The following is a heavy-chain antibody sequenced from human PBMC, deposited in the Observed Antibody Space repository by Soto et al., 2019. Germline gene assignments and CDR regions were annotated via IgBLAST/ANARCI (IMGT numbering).Heavy chain of an antibody. V-gene: IGHV6-1*01. CDR3: ARDELYCSGGSCYPPSNWFDP. Sequence: SQTLSLTCAISGDGVSSNSAAWNWIRQSPSRGLEWLGRTYYRSKWYNDYAVSVKSRITINPDTSKNQFSLQLNSVTPEDTAVYYCARDELYCSGGSCYPPSNWFDPWGQGTLVTVSS. CDR1: GDGVSSNSAA. CDR2: TYYRSKWYN. D-gene: IGHD2-15*01. J-gene: IGHJ5*02.